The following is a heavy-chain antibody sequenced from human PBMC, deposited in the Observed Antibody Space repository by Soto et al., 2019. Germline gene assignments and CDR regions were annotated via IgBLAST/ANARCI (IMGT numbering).Heavy chain of an antibody. CDR3: TTVGGWSPRHGF. Sequence: PGGSLRLSCAASGFTFSNAWMNWVRQAPGKGLEWVGRIKSETDGGTTDYAAPVKGRFTISRDDSKNTLYLQMSSLKTEDTAVYYCTTVGGWSPRHGFWGQGTLVTVSS. D-gene: IGHD6-19*01. CDR1: GFTFSNAW. CDR2: IKSETDGGTT. J-gene: IGHJ4*02. V-gene: IGHV3-15*07.